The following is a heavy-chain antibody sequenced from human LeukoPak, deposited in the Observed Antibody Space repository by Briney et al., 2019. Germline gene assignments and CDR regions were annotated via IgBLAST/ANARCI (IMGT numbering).Heavy chain of an antibody. J-gene: IGHJ6*02. Sequence: SETLSLTCTVSGGSISSYYWSWIRQPPGKGLEWIGYVYYSGSTNYNPSLKSRVTISVDTSKNQFSLKLSSVTAADTAVYYCARHRRPTGTAHYYYYGMDVWGQGTTVTVSS. CDR2: VYYSGST. CDR1: GGSISSYY. V-gene: IGHV4-59*08. D-gene: IGHD6-13*01. CDR3: ARHRRPTGTAHYYYYGMDV.